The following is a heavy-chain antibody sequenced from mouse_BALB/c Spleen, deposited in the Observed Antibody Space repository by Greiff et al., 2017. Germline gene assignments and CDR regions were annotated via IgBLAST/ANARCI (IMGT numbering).Heavy chain of an antibody. V-gene: IGHV5-12-1*01. CDR3: AGDRYDGWFAY. J-gene: IGHJ3*01. Sequence: EVKLMESGGGLVKPGGSLKLSCAASGFAFSSYDLSWVRQTPEKRLEWVAYISSGGGSTYYPDTVKGRFTISRDNAKNTLYLQMSSLKSEDTAMYYCAGDRYDGWFAYWGQGTLVTVSA. CDR2: ISSGGGST. D-gene: IGHD2-14*01. CDR1: GFAFSSYD.